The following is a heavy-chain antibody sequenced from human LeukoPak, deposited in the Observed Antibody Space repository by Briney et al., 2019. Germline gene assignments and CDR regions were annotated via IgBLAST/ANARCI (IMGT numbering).Heavy chain of an antibody. J-gene: IGHJ4*02. D-gene: IGHD5-12*01. V-gene: IGHV3-30*02. CDR1: GFTFSAYW. Sequence: GGSLRLSCAASGFTFSAYWMTWVRQAPGKWLEWVAFIRYDGSNKYYADSVKGRFTISRDNSKNTLCLQMNSLRAEDTAVYYCAKDRLARGYSGYNYAYWGQGTLVTVSS. CDR2: IRYDGSNK. CDR3: AKDRLARGYSGYNYAY.